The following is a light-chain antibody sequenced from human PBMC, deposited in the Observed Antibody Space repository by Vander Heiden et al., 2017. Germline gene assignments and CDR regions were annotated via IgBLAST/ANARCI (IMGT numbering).Light chain of an antibody. CDR1: QSVSSSY. Sequence: EIVLTQSPGTLSLSPGERATLSCRASQSVSSSYLAWYQQKPGQAPRLLIYGASSRATGIPDRFSGSGSGTDFTLTISRLEPEDFAVYYCQQYGSSPLVTFGGGTKVXIK. CDR3: QQYGSSPLVT. CDR2: GAS. V-gene: IGKV3-20*01. J-gene: IGKJ4*01.